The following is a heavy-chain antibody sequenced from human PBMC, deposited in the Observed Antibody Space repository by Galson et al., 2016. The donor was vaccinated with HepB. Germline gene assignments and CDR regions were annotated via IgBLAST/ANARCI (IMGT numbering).Heavy chain of an antibody. D-gene: IGHD1-26*01. CDR3: ARLRDGSWGEEFDF. J-gene: IGHJ4*02. Sequence: QSGAEVKKPGESLKISCKGSGYTITNNWIGWVRQLPGKGLEWMGIVSPESFETRYNPSFQSQVIFSVDRSISTAHLQWSSLKASDTATYYCARLRDGSWGEEFDFWGQGTLVTVSS. V-gene: IGHV5-51*01. CDR1: GYTITNNW. CDR2: VSPESFET.